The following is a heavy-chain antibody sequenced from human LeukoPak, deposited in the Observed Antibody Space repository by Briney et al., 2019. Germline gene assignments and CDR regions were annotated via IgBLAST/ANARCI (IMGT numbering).Heavy chain of an antibody. CDR2: ISYDGSNK. CDR1: GFTFSSYG. D-gene: IGHD3-10*01. V-gene: IGHV3-30*18. J-gene: IGHJ4*02. Sequence: GGSLRLSCAASGFTFSSYGMHWVRQAPGKGLEWVAVISYDGSNKYYADSVEGRFTISRDNSKHTLYLQMNSLRAEDTAVYYCAKVPGVLDSGYWGQGTLVTVSS. CDR3: AKVPGVLDSGY.